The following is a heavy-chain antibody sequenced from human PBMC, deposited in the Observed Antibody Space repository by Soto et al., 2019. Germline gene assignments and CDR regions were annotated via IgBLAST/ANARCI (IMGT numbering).Heavy chain of an antibody. Sequence: SETLSLTCTVSGGSISSSSYYWGWIRQPPGKGLEWIGSIYYSGSTYYNPSLKSRVTISVDTSKNQFSLKLSSVTAADTAVYYCARLLMVRGVIVYGMDVWGQGTTVTVS. CDR2: IYYSGST. CDR1: GGSISSSSYY. D-gene: IGHD3-10*01. V-gene: IGHV4-39*01. CDR3: ARLLMVRGVIVYGMDV. J-gene: IGHJ6*02.